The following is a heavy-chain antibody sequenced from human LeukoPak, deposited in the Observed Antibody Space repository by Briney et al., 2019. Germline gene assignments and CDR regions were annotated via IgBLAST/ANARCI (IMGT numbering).Heavy chain of an antibody. CDR2: IYSGGST. V-gene: IGHV3-53*04. CDR3: ARVRGRIVVVVAATFDAFDI. CDR1: GFTVSSNY. D-gene: IGHD2-15*01. J-gene: IGHJ3*02. Sequence: PGGSLRLSCAASGFTVSSNYMSWVRQAPGKGLEWVSVIYSGGSTYYADSVKGRFTISRHDSKNTLYLQMNSLRAEDTAVYYCARVRGRIVVVVAATFDAFDIWGQGTMVTVSS.